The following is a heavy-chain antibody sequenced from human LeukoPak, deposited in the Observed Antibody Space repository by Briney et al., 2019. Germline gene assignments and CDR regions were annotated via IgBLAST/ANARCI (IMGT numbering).Heavy chain of an antibody. V-gene: IGHV4-59*08. CDR3: ARIDPLWFGEGAFDI. Sequence: SSETLSLTCIVSGGSISSNYWSWLRQPPGKGLEWIGYIYYSGSTNYNPSLKSRVTISVDTSKNQFSLKLSSVTAADTAVYYCARIDPLWFGEGAFDIWGQGTMVTVSS. CDR1: GGSISSNY. CDR2: IYYSGST. D-gene: IGHD3-10*01. J-gene: IGHJ3*02.